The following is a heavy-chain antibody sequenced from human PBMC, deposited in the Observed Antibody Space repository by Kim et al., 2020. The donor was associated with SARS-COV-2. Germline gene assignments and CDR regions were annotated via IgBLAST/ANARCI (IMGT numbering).Heavy chain of an antibody. Sequence: SETLSLTCTVSGGSISSSSYYWGWIRQPPGKGLEWIGSIYYSGSTYYNPSLNSRVTISVDTSKNQFSLKLSSVTAADTAVYYCARRSGGLGLSEYYYYYYGMDVWGQGTTVTVSS. J-gene: IGHJ6*02. CDR1: GGSISSSSYY. CDR2: IYYSGST. CDR3: ARRSGGLGLSEYYYYYYGMDV. V-gene: IGHV4-39*01. D-gene: IGHD3-10*01.